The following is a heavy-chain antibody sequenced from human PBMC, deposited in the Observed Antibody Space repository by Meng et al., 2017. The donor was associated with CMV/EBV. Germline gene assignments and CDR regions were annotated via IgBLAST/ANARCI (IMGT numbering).Heavy chain of an antibody. CDR1: GYAFTSYD. CDR3: ARGPGLGPPLDY. D-gene: IGHD3/OR15-3a*01. J-gene: IGHJ4*02. Sequence: ASVKVSCKTSGYAFTSYDIIWVRQAAGQGLEWMGWMNPNSDHTGYAQNFQGRVTFTRDTSKRTAYMELSSLRSEDTAVYYCARGPGLGPPLDYWSQGTLVTVSS. CDR2: MNPNSDHT. V-gene: IGHV1-8*03.